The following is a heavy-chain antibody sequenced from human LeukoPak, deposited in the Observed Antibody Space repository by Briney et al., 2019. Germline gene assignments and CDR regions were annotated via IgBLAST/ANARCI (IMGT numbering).Heavy chain of an antibody. V-gene: IGHV1-69*13. J-gene: IGHJ4*02. D-gene: IGHD3-22*01. Sequence: SVNVSFKASGGTFSGYASSWVRQAPGQGLEWMGGIIPIFGTANYAQKFQGRVTITADESTSTAYMELSSLRSEDTAVYYCACYYDSSGYRDWGQGTLVTVSS. CDR1: GGTFSGYA. CDR2: IIPIFGTA. CDR3: ACYYDSSGYRD.